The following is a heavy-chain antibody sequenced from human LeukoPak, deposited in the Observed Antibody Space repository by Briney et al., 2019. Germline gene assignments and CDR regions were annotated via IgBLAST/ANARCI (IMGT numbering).Heavy chain of an antibody. Sequence: SGTLSLTCAVSGGSISSSNWWSWVRQPPGKGLEWIGEIYHSGSTNYNPSLKSRVTISVDKSKNQFSLKLSSVTAADTAVYYCARDYGSGSYWGNWFDPWGQGTLVTVSS. CDR3: ARDYGSGSYWGNWFDP. V-gene: IGHV4-4*02. D-gene: IGHD3-10*01. CDR2: IYHSGST. J-gene: IGHJ5*02. CDR1: GGSISSSNW.